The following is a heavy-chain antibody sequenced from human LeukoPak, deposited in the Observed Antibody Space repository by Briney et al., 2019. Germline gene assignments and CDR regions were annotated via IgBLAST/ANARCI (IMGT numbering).Heavy chain of an antibody. Sequence: EASVKVSCKASGYSFTGYYMHWVRQAPGQGLEWMGWVNPNSGGTTYAQKFQGRVTMTRDTSISTAYVELSRLRSDDTAMFYCAREYLRSGSYKYFDYWGQGTLVTVSS. J-gene: IGHJ4*02. V-gene: IGHV1-2*02. CDR1: GYSFTGYY. D-gene: IGHD1-26*01. CDR3: AREYLRSGSYKYFDY. CDR2: VNPNSGGT.